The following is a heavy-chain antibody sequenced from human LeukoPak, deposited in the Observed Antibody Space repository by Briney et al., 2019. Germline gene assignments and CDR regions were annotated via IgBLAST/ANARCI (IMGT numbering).Heavy chain of an antibody. D-gene: IGHD3-22*01. J-gene: IGHJ4*02. Sequence: NPSETLSLTCTVSGGSITNYYWTWIRQPPGKGLEWIGYIFAGANAEYSPFLRSRVTISVDTSKNQFSLNLKSATAADTAVYYCARHHLTSDYDESGYYDLWGQGTLVTGTS. CDR1: GGSITNYY. V-gene: IGHV4-59*01. CDR2: IFAGANA. CDR3: ARHHLTSDYDESGYYDL.